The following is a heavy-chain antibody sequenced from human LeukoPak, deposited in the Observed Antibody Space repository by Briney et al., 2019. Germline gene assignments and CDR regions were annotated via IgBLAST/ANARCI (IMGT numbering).Heavy chain of an antibody. J-gene: IGHJ4*02. CDR2: IKSKTDGETT. CDR1: GFTFSNAW. V-gene: IGHV3-15*01. Sequence: PGGSLRLSCAASGFTFSNAWMSWVRQAPGKGREWVGRIKSKTDGETTDYAAPVRGRFTISRDDSKNTLYLQMNSLKTEDTAVYYCTHKSYYISGRSAWGQGTLVTVSS. CDR3: THKSYYISGRSA. D-gene: IGHD3-10*01.